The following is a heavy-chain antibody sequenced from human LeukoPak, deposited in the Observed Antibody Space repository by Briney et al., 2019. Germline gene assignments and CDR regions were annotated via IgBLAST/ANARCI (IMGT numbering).Heavy chain of an antibody. Sequence: SETLSLTCTVSGGSISSSSYYWGWIRQPPGKGLEWIGSIYYSGSTYYNPSLKSRVTISVDTSKNQFSLKLSSVTAADTAVYYCARHWRRDGYESFDYWGQGTLVTVSS. V-gene: IGHV4-39*01. CDR3: ARHWRRDGYESFDY. J-gene: IGHJ4*02. CDR2: IYYSGST. D-gene: IGHD5-24*01. CDR1: GGSISSSSYY.